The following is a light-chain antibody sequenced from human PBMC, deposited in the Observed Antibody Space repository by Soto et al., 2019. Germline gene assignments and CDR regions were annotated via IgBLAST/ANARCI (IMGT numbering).Light chain of an antibody. CDR2: YAS. V-gene: IGKV3-15*01. CDR3: QQYNGCPPTA. CDR1: QSVRNN. J-gene: IGKJ5*01. Sequence: EIMMTQSPATLSVSPGESATLSCRASQSVRNNLAWYQHKPGQAPRLLIYYASTRATGIPARFSGSGSRTEFTLTISGIQSQDFELKSRQQYNGCPPTALGQGTRLEI.